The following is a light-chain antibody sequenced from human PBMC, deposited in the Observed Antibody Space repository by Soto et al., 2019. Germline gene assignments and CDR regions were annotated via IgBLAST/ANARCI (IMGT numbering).Light chain of an antibody. CDR2: EVT. J-gene: IGLJ1*01. V-gene: IGLV2-8*01. CDR3: SSYTDRNNLV. CDR1: SSDIGGYDY. Sequence: QSALTQPPSASGSPGQSVTISCTGTSSDIGGYDYVSWYQQPPGKAPQVIIYEVTKRRSGVPDRFSGSKSGNTASLTVSALQAEDEADYYCSSYTDRNNLVFGTGTKVTVL.